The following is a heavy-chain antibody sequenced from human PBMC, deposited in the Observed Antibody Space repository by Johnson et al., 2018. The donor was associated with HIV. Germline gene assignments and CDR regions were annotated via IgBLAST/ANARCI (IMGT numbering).Heavy chain of an antibody. CDR1: GFTFSSYG. CDR3: ARAYYDSTGYYPHAFHV. V-gene: IGHV3-33*01. J-gene: IGHJ3*01. CDR2: IWYDGSNK. Sequence: QVQLVESGGGVVQPGGSLRLSCAASGFTFSSYGMHWVRQAPGKGLEWVAVIWYDGSNKYYADSVKGRFTISRDNSENTLYLQMNSLRAEDTAVYYCARAYYDSTGYYPHAFHVWGQGTMVTVSS. D-gene: IGHD3-22*01.